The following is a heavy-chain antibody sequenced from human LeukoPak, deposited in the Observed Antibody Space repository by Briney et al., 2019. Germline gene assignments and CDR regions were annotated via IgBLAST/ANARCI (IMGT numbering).Heavy chain of an antibody. J-gene: IGHJ4*02. CDR3: ARRYSSGWYESPFDY. D-gene: IGHD6-19*01. V-gene: IGHV4-39*01. Sequence: SETLSLTCTVSGGSISSSSYYWGWIRQPPGKGLEWIGSIYYSGSTYYNPSLKSRVTISVDTSKNQFSLKLSSVTAADTAVYYCARRYSSGWYESPFDYWGQGTLVTVSS. CDR2: IYYSGST. CDR1: GGSISSSSYY.